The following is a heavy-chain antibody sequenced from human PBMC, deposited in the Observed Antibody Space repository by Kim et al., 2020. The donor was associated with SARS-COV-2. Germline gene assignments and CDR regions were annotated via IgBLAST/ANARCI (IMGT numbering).Heavy chain of an antibody. V-gene: IGHV3-7*04. Sequence: GGSLRLSCAASGVTVRGYWMSWVRQAPGKGMEWVANIKGDGSEKNYVDSVKGRFTISRDDDKNSLDLQMSSLRVEDTAVYYCARGVGWFDPWGRGTLVTVSS. CDR1: GVTVRGYW. CDR2: IKGDGSEK. J-gene: IGHJ5*02. CDR3: ARGVGWFDP.